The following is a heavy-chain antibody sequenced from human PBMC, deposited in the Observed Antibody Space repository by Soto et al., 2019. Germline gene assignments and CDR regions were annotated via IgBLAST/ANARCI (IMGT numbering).Heavy chain of an antibody. CDR1: GYTVTNSG. CDR2: IRGSNGDT. D-gene: IGHD2-21*02. Sequence: HVQLVQSGAEVKRPGASVKVSCKASGYTVTNSGFSWVRQAPGQGLEWVGWIRGSNGDTHYAQKLQGRVTMTTDTSPKQAFMELRSRKADDTAVYFCARDVGFSDLVFQYWGQGTLITVSS. J-gene: IGHJ1*01. V-gene: IGHV1-18*01. CDR3: ARDVGFSDLVFQY.